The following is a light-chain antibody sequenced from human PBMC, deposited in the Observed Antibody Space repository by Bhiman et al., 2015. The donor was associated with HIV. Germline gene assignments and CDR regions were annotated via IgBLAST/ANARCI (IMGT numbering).Light chain of an antibody. Sequence: QSVLTQAPSASGTPGQRVTISCSGSSSNIGTKYVYWYQQLPGTAPKLLINRNNQRPSGVPDRFSGSKSGTSASLAITGLQAEDEADYYCGTWDSSLSAWVFGGGTKLTVL. J-gene: IGLJ3*02. CDR2: RNN. CDR3: GTWDSSLSAWV. CDR1: SSNIGTKY. V-gene: IGLV1-47*01.